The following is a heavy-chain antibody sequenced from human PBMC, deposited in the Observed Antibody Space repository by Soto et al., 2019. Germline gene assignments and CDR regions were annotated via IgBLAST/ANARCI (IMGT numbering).Heavy chain of an antibody. V-gene: IGHV3-13*05. J-gene: IGHJ6*02. Sequence: GGSLRLSCAASGFTFSSYDMHWVRQATGKGLEWVSAIGTAGDPYYPGSVKGRFTISRENAKSSLYLQMNSLRAGDTAVYYCARFSYDSSGYHYGMDVWGQGTTVTVS. CDR1: GFTFSSYD. CDR2: IGTAGDP. CDR3: ARFSYDSSGYHYGMDV. D-gene: IGHD3-22*01.